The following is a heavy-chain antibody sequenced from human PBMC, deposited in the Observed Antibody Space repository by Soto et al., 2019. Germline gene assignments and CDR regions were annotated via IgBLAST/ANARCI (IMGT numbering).Heavy chain of an antibody. D-gene: IGHD5-18*01. CDR1: GFIFNNYA. CDR2: VTASGGGT. V-gene: IGHV3-23*01. Sequence: PSETLRLSCAASGFIFNNYAMTWVRQAPGKGLEWVSTVTASGGGTFYANSVKGRFTISRDNSRNTLHLQMSSLRVEDTALYYCAKALVPALTAKFGYWGQGTLVTVSS. J-gene: IGHJ4*02. CDR3: AKALVPALTAKFGY.